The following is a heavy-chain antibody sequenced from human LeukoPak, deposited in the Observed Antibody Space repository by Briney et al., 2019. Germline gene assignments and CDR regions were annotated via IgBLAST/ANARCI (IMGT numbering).Heavy chain of an antibody. J-gene: IGHJ6*02. V-gene: IGHV4-34*01. Sequence: SETLSLTCAVYGGSFSGYYWSWIRQPPGKGLEWIGEINHSGSTNYNPSLKSRVTISVDTSKNQFSLKLSSVTAADTAVYYCARGMGYCSSTSCYPSYYYYYGMDVWGQGTTVTVSS. D-gene: IGHD2-2*01. CDR3: ARGMGYCSSTSCYPSYYYYYGMDV. CDR1: GGSFSGYY. CDR2: INHSGST.